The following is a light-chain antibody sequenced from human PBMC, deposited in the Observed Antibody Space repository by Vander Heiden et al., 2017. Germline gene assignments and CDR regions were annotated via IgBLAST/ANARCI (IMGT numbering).Light chain of an antibody. J-gene: IGKJ4*01. Sequence: DIQMTQSPSTLSASVGDRVTITCRASQSINSWLAWYQQKPGKAPKLLIYKASSLESGVPSSFSGSGSGREFTLTISSLQPDDFATYYCQQYNSYPDTFGGGTKLEIK. CDR2: KAS. CDR3: QQYNSYPDT. V-gene: IGKV1-5*03. CDR1: QSINSW.